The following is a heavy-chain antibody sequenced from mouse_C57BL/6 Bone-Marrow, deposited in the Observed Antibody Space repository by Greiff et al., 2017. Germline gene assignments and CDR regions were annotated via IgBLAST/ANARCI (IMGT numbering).Heavy chain of an antibody. CDR1: GYTFTSYW. Sequence: QVQLQQPGAELVRPGSSVKLSCKASGYTFTSYWMDWVKQRPGQGLEWIGNIYPSDSETHYNQKFKDKATLTVDKSSSTAYMQLSSLTSEDSAVYYSARGYYSSAKDYWGQGTSVTVSS. D-gene: IGHD2-5*01. CDR3: ARGYYSSAKDY. J-gene: IGHJ4*01. CDR2: IYPSDSET. V-gene: IGHV1-61*01.